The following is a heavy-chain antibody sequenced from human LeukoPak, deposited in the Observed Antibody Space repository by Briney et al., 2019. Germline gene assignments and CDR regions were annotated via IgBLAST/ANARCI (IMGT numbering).Heavy chain of an antibody. CDR3: AKYYYDSSGYYHPFDP. Sequence: PGGSLRLSCAASGFTFSSYSMNWVRQAPGKGLDWVSAISGSGGSTYYADSVKGRFTISRDNSKNTLYLQMNGLRAEDTALYYCAKYYYDSSGYYHPFDPWGQGTLVTVSS. CDR2: ISGSGGST. J-gene: IGHJ5*02. V-gene: IGHV3-23*01. D-gene: IGHD3-22*01. CDR1: GFTFSSYS.